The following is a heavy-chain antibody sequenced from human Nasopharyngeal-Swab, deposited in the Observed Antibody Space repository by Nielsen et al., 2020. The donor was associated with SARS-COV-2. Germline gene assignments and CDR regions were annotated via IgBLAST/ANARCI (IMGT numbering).Heavy chain of an antibody. CDR2: ISGSGGST. Sequence: GRSLRLSCAASGFTFSSYWMHWVRQAPGKGLEWVSAISGSGGSTYYADSVKGRFTISRDNSKNTLYLQMNSLRAEDTAVYYCASGSYADFDYWGQGTLVTVSS. CDR3: ASGSYADFDY. CDR1: GFTFSSYW. V-gene: IGHV3-23*01. J-gene: IGHJ4*02. D-gene: IGHD1-26*01.